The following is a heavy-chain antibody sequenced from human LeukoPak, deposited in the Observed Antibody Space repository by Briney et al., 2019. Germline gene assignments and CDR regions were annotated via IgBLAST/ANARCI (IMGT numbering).Heavy chain of an antibody. Sequence: GASVKVSCKTSGYTFADYFIHWVRQAPGQGLELMGRINANSGVTEYQQKFQGRVTMTRDTSVSTAYVEVNWLISDDTAIYYCARDVSSTPNWEFDYWGQGTLVSVSS. J-gene: IGHJ4*02. D-gene: IGHD1-26*01. V-gene: IGHV1-2*06. CDR1: GYTFADYF. CDR2: INANSGVT. CDR3: ARDVSSTPNWEFDY.